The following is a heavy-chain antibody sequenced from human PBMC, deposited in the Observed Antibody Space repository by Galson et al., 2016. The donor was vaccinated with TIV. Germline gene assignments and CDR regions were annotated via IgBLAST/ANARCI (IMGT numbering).Heavy chain of an antibody. CDR1: GGSISNYY. V-gene: IGHV4-59*08. J-gene: IGHJ6*01. Sequence: LSLTCTVSGGSISNYYWTWIRQPPGKGLEWIGNSYYSGSTNYNPSLKSRVIISVDTSKNHFSLRLTSVTAADTAIYYCARGLGHLAVWGQGTTVTVSS. D-gene: IGHD3-16*01. CDR2: SYYSGST. CDR3: ARGLGHLAV.